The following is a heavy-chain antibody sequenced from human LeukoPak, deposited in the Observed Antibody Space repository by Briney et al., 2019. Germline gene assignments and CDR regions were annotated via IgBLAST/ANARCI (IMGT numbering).Heavy chain of an antibody. CDR1: GYSFTSYW. D-gene: IGHD3-9*01. CDR2: IYPGESDT. CDR3: ARREYDILTGYYGDAFDI. V-gene: IGHV5-51*01. Sequence: GESLKISCKGSGYSFTSYWIGWVRQMPGKGLDWMGIIYPGESDTRYSPSFQGQVTISADKSISTAYLQWSSLKASDTAIYYCARREYDILTGYYGDAFDIWGQGTMVTVSS. J-gene: IGHJ3*02.